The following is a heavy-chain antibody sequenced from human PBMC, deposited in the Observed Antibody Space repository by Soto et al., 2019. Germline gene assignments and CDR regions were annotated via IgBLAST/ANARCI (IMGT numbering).Heavy chain of an antibody. V-gene: IGHV1-46*03. D-gene: IGHD2-15*01. CDR3: ASGPDCSGGSCYSPCYYYYYMDV. J-gene: IGHJ6*03. CDR2: INPSGGST. Sequence: ASVKVSCKASGYTFTSYYMHWVRQAPGQGLEWVGIINPSGGSTSYAQKFQGRVTMTRDTSTSTVYMELSSLRSEDTAVYYCASGPDCSGGSCYSPCYYYYYMDVWGKGTTVTVSS. CDR1: GYTFTSYY.